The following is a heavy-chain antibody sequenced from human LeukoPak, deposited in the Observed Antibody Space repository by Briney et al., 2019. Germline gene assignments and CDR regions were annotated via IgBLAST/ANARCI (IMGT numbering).Heavy chain of an antibody. Sequence: PGGSLRLSCTASGFSFGDFAMTWVRQAPGKGLEWVSFIRIKAYGGTTEYAASVKGRFTISRDNSENTLYLQMNSLRDEDTAVYYCAREGSYGKFDYWGQGTLVTVSS. J-gene: IGHJ4*02. CDR3: AREGSYGKFDY. CDR2: IRIKAYGGTT. D-gene: IGHD1-26*01. V-gene: IGHV3-49*04. CDR1: GFSFGDFA.